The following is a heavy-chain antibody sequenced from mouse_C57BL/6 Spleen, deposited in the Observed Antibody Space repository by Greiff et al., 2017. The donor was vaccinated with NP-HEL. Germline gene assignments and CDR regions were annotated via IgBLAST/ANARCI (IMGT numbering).Heavy chain of an antibody. CDR2: ILPGSGST. V-gene: IGHV1-9*01. J-gene: IGHJ3*01. CDR1: GYTFTGYW. D-gene: IGHD2-3*01. CDR3: ARGEFGYWGFAY. Sequence: VQLQQSGAELMKPGASVKLSCKATGYTFTGYWIEWVKQRPGHGLEWIGEILPGSGSTNYNEKFKGKATFTADTSSNTAYMQLSSLTTEDSAIDYCARGEFGYWGFAYWGQGTLVTVSA.